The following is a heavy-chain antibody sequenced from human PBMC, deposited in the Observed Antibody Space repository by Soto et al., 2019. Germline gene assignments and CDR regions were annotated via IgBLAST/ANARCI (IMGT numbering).Heavy chain of an antibody. D-gene: IGHD1-1*01. CDR1: GLTFSNAW. CDR2: VKSNTDGGTT. V-gene: IGHV3-15*01. J-gene: IGHJ4*02. Sequence: EVQLVESGGGLVKPGGSLRLSCAASGLTFSNAWMSWVRQAPGKGLEWVGGVKSNTDGGTTDYAAPVKGRFIISRDDSKNTLYLQMNNLKTEDTAVYYCAADFITTWDWGQGTLVTVSS. CDR3: AADFITTWD.